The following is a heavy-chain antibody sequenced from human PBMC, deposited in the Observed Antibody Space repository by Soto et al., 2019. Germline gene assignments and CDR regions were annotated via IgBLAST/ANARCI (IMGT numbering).Heavy chain of an antibody. CDR3: AHPRGYGVLDAYDI. CDR1: GFTFSTYA. D-gene: IGHD4-17*01. J-gene: IGHJ3*02. Sequence: GGSLRLSCAASGFTFSTYAMSWVRQAPGKGLEWVSAISASGESTYSADSVKGRFTISRDNSMNALYLQMSSLRIEDTAVYYCAHPRGYGVLDAYDIWGQGTMVTVSS. CDR2: ISASGEST. V-gene: IGHV3-23*01.